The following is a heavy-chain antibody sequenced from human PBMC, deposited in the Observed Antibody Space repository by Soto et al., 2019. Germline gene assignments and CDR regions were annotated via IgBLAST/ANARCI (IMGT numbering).Heavy chain of an antibody. CDR3: ARGYCGGVGCYLRRDAFDV. D-gene: IGHD2-15*01. CDR2: INPSSSHI. Sequence: EVQLVESGGGLVMPGGSLRLSCAASGFTFASYHMSWVRQAPGKGLDWVSSINPSSSHIYYADSVRGRFTISRDDSNNSLYLHMNSLRTEDVAIYYRARGYCGGVGCYLRRDAFDVWGQGTTVMVSS. V-gene: IGHV3-21*02. CDR1: GFTFASYH. J-gene: IGHJ3*01.